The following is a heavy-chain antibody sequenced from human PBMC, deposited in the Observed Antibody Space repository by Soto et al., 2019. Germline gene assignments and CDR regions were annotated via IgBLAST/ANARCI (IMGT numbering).Heavy chain of an antibody. CDR3: ASGSQYEISTGQTFDP. J-gene: IGHJ5*02. V-gene: IGHV4-39*01. Sequence: QVQLQESGPGLVKPSETLSLMCSVSGGSIRSTSYYSGWIRQPPGKGLEWIGTMYYSGSTFYNPSLQSRVAISVDTSNNQFSLKLNSVTAADTAVYYCASGSQYEISTGQTFDPWGQGTLVSVSS. CDR1: GGSIRSTSYY. D-gene: IGHD3-9*01. CDR2: MYYSGST.